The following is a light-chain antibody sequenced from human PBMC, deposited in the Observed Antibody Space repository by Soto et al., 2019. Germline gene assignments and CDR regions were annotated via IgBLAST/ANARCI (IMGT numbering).Light chain of an antibody. CDR1: SSDLGTYHF. Sequence: QSALTQPASXXXXXGQSITISCTGTSSDLGTYHFVSWYQQHPDKAPNLMIYEVSHRPSGVSNRFSGSKSGNTASLTISGLQAEDEADYYCISYTTSSTRVFGTGTKLTVL. CDR2: EVS. V-gene: IGLV2-14*01. CDR3: ISYTTSSTRV. J-gene: IGLJ1*01.